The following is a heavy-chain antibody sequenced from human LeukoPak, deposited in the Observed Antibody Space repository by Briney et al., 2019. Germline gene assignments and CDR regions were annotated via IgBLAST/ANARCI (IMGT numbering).Heavy chain of an antibody. CDR1: GFSFRKYI. V-gene: IGHV3-23*01. CDR3: AKDASPYSNYAVRWFDS. Sequence: LPGGSLRLSCTASGFSFRKYIMAWVRQAPGKGLEWISAIRGDAITTYYAVPVKGRFTISRENYRNTVSIQVDSLRADDTAVYYCAKDASPYSNYAVRWFDSWGQGTLVTVSS. D-gene: IGHD4/OR15-4a*01. J-gene: IGHJ5*01. CDR2: IRGDAITT.